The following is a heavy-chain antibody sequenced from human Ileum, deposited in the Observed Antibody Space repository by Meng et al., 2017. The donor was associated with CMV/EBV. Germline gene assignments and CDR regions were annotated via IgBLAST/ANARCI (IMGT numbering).Heavy chain of an antibody. CDR3: ARAGLTTHYYFDY. J-gene: IGHJ4*02. D-gene: IGHD4-11*01. CDR2: IYYSGTT. Sequence: GSLRLSCTVSGGSIRSFYWSWVRQPPGKGLEWIGYIYYSGTTIYNPSLKSRVTISVDTSKSQFSLRLSTVTAADTAVYYCARAGLTTHYYFDYWGQGTLVTVSS. V-gene: IGHV4-59*01. CDR1: GGSIRSFY.